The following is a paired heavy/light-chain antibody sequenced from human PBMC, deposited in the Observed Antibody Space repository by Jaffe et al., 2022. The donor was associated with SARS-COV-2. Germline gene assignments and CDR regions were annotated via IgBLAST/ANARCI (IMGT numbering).Heavy chain of an antibody. CDR3: ARDTHYYDSGGWVNWFDP. D-gene: IGHD3-22*01. J-gene: IGHJ5*02. V-gene: IGHV4-61*02. Sequence: QVQLQESGPGLVKPSQTLSLTCTVSGDSISSGTYYWSWVRQPAGKGLEWIGHIYASGSTNYSPSLNSRVTISVETSKNQFSLKLSSVTAADTAVYYCARDTHYYDSGGWVNWFDPWGQGTLVTVSS. CDR1: GDSISSGTYY. CDR2: IYASGST.
Light chain of an antibody. CDR3: AAWDDSLNGYV. CDR1: SSNIGSNT. Sequence: QSVLTQPPSASGTPGQRVTISCSGSSSNIGSNTVNWYQHLPGTAPKLLIYSNNQRPSGVPDRFSGSKSGTSASLAISGLQSEDEADYYCAAWDDSLNGYVFGTGTKVTVL. CDR2: SNN. J-gene: IGLJ1*01. V-gene: IGLV1-44*01.